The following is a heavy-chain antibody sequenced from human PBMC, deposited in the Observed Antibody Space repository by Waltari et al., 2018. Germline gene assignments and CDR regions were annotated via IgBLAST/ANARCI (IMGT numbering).Heavy chain of an antibody. J-gene: IGHJ4*02. CDR3: AKDYPRVGIVLESDAIFDH. D-gene: IGHD2-2*01. CDR2: INGVRVP. Sequence: EVQLLDSGGGLVQPGGSLRLAWVTSGFTFSDYAMSWVRQAPGKGPGWVSGINGVRVPYYADSVKGRFTISRDNSKNTVYLQMSSLRAEDTAIYYCAKDYPRVGIVLESDAIFDHWGQGALVTVSS. CDR1: GFTFSDYA. V-gene: IGHV3-23*01.